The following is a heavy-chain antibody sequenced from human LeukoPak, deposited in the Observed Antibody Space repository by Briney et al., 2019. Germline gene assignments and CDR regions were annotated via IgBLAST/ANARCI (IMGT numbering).Heavy chain of an antibody. CDR3: ARSADYYGSGSLGSWFDP. D-gene: IGHD3-10*01. J-gene: IGHJ5*02. V-gene: IGHV4-59*01. CDR2: IYYSGST. CDR1: GGSISSYY. Sequence: TSGTLSLTCTVSGGSISSYYWSWIRQPPGKGLEWIGYIYYSGSTSYNPSLKSRVTISVDTSKNQFSLKLSSVTAADTAVYYCARSADYYGSGSLGSWFDPWGQGTLVTVSS.